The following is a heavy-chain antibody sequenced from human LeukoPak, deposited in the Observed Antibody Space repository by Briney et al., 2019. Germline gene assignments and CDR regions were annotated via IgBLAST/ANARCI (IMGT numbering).Heavy chain of an antibody. J-gene: IGHJ4*02. V-gene: IGHV1-18*04. CDR2: INAGNGNT. CDR1: GYTFTSYG. Sequence: ASVKVSCKASGYTFTSYGISWVRQAPGQGLEWMGWINAGNGNTKYSQKFQGRVTITRDTSASTAYMELSSLRSEDTAVYYCARGGSSYDILTGYYNEYYFDYWGQGTLVTVSS. CDR3: ARGGSSYDILTGYYNEYYFDY. D-gene: IGHD3-9*01.